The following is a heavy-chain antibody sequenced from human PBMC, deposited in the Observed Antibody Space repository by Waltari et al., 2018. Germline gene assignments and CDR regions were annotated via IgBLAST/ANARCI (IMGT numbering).Heavy chain of an antibody. V-gene: IGHV4-38-2*01. D-gene: IGHD3-22*01. J-gene: IGHJ1*01. CDR3: AVIVVVSPGSGYFQH. Sequence: QVQLQESGPGLVKPSETLSLTCAVSGYSISSGYYWGWIRQPPGKVLEWIGSIYHSGSTYYYPSLKSRVTISVDTSKNQFSLKLSSVTAADTAVYYCAVIVVVSPGSGYFQHWGQGTLVTVSS. CDR2: IYHSGST. CDR1: GYSISSGYY.